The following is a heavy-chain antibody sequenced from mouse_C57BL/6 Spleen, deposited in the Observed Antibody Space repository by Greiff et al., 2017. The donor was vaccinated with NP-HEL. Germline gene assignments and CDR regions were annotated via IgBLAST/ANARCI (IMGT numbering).Heavy chain of an antibody. CDR3: ARSYGSRNYYAMDY. J-gene: IGHJ4*01. CDR1: GYSFTGYF. V-gene: IGHV1-20*01. CDR2: INPYNGDT. D-gene: IGHD1-1*01. Sequence: VQLQQSGPELVKPGDSVKISCKASGYSFTGYFMNWVMQSHGKSLEWIGRINPYNGDTFYNQKFKGKATLTVDKSSSTAHMELRSLTSEDSAVYYCARSYGSRNYYAMDYWGQGTSVTVSS.